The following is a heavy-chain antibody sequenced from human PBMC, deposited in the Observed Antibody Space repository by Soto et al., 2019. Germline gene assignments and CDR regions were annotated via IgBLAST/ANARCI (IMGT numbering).Heavy chain of an antibody. J-gene: IGHJ4*02. CDR2: IIPIFETT. V-gene: IGHV1-69*01. D-gene: IGHD6-19*01. CDR1: GGTFNSYA. CDR3: ARCTYSSGCHDALFFVHY. Sequence: QVKLVQSGAEVKRPGSSVKVSCTVSGGTFNSYALSWVRQAPGQWLEWMGGIIPIFETTEYIQKCHGRVTITADESTRTDYKQLSTLQPEDTDLYYCARCTYSSGCHDALFFVHYSGQGSLVSVSS.